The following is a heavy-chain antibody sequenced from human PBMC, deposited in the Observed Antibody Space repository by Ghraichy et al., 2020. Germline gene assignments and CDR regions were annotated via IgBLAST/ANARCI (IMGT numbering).Heavy chain of an antibody. D-gene: IGHD3-10*01. V-gene: IGHV4-59*03. Sequence: SETLSLTCTGTGGPLRSYYWSWIRKPPGKGLEWIGFSSYSGRTNYSPSLKSRVTISVDTSKNQFSLKVTSVAAADTAVYYCAAIYGSGSCHEYWGQGTLVTVSS. CDR1: GGPLRSYY. CDR3: AAIYGSGSCHEY. J-gene: IGHJ4*02. CDR2: SSYSGRT.